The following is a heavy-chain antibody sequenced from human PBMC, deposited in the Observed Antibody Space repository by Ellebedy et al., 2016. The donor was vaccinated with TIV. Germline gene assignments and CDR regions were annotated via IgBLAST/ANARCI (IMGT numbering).Heavy chain of an antibody. Sequence: GESLKISCAASGLTFSNYAMSRVRQSPGKGLEWVSGISGNGISAYYAGSVEGRFTFSRDNSQNSLYLQMNSLRVEDTAVYYCAKGARDYSGGYYYYAMDVWGQGTTVTVSS. CDR1: GLTFSNYA. D-gene: IGHD2-15*01. CDR3: AKGARDYSGGYYYYAMDV. J-gene: IGHJ6*02. V-gene: IGHV3-23*01. CDR2: ISGNGISA.